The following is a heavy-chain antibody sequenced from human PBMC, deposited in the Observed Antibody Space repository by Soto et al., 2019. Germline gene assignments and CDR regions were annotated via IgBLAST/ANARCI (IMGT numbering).Heavy chain of an antibody. CDR1: GGSISSGGYS. D-gene: IGHD2-2*01. Sequence: PSETLSLTCAVSGGSISSGGYSWSWILQPPGKGLEWIGYMYHSGSTYYNPSLKSRVTISIDRSKNQFSLKLSSVTAADTAVYYSARVPDYWGQGILVTVSS. V-gene: IGHV4-30-2*01. J-gene: IGHJ4*02. CDR3: ARVPDY. CDR2: MYHSGST.